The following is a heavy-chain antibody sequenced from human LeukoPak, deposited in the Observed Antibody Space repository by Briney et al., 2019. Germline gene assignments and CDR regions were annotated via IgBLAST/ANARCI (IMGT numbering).Heavy chain of an antibody. Sequence: GESLKISCKGSGYSFTSYWIGWVRQMPGKGLEWMGIIYPGDSDTRYSPSLQGQVTISADKSISTAYLQWSSLKASDTAMYYCARRNYDHVWGSYRSYYFDYWGQGTLVTVSS. D-gene: IGHD3-16*02. CDR2: IYPGDSDT. CDR1: GYSFTSYW. CDR3: ARRNYDHVWGSYRSYYFDY. V-gene: IGHV5-51*01. J-gene: IGHJ4*02.